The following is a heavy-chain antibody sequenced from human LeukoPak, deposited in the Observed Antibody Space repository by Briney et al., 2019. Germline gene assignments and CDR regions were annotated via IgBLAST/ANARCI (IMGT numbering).Heavy chain of an antibody. J-gene: IGHJ4*02. Sequence: ASVKVSCKASGYTFTSYGISWVRQAPGQGLEWMGWINPNSGGTSYAQKFQGRVTMTRDTSISTAYMELSRLRSDDTAVYYCARERYSGSSYYFDYWGQGTLVTVSS. D-gene: IGHD5-12*01. CDR2: INPNSGGT. CDR1: GYTFTSYG. CDR3: ARERYSGSSYYFDY. V-gene: IGHV1-2*02.